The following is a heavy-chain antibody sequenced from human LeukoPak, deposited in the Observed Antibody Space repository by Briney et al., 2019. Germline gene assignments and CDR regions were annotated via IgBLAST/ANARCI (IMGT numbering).Heavy chain of an antibody. CDR2: IWYDGSNK. V-gene: IGHV3-33*06. CDR1: GFTFSSYG. CDR3: AKDPLYGDDYYFDY. J-gene: IGHJ4*02. Sequence: GGSLRLSCAASGFTFSSYGMHWVRQAPGKGLEWVAVIWYDGSNKYYADSVKGRFTISRDNFKNTLYLQMNSLSAEDTAVYYCAKDPLYGDDYYFDYWGQGTLVTVSS. D-gene: IGHD2-21*02.